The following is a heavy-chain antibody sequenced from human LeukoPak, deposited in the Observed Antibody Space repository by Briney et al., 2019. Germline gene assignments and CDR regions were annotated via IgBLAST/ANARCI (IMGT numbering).Heavy chain of an antibody. CDR1: GYTFTSYG. CDR2: ISAYNGNT. D-gene: IGHD1-26*01. J-gene: IGHJ3*02. Sequence: ASVTVSCKASGYTFTSYGISWVRQAPGQGLEWMGWISAYNGNTNYAQKLQGRVTMTTDTSTSTAYMELRSLRSDDTAVYYCARDTGIVGATAEAAFDIWGQGTMVTVSS. CDR3: ARDTGIVGATAEAAFDI. V-gene: IGHV1-18*01.